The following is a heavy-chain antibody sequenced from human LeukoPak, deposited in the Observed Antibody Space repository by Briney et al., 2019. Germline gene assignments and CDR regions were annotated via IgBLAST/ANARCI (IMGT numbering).Heavy chain of an antibody. D-gene: IGHD3-3*01. Sequence: PSETLSLTCAVYGGSFSGYYWSWIRQPPGKGLEWIGEINHSGSTNYNPSLKSRVTISVDTSKNQFSLKLSSVTAADTAVYYCARVGYDFWSGYPRPNAFDIWGQGTMVTVSS. J-gene: IGHJ3*02. CDR3: ARVGYDFWSGYPRPNAFDI. CDR1: GGSFSGYY. V-gene: IGHV4-34*01. CDR2: INHSGST.